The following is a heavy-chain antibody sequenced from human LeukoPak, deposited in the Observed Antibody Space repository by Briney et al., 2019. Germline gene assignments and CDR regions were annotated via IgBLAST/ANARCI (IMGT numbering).Heavy chain of an antibody. D-gene: IGHD2-15*01. V-gene: IGHV1-24*01. Sequence: ASVKVSCKVSGYTLTELSMHWVRQAPGKGLEWRGGFDPEDGETIYAQKFQGRVTMTRDTSTSTVYMELSSPRSEDTAVYYCARDPAYCSGGSCQSWFDPWGQGTLVTVSS. CDR2: FDPEDGET. J-gene: IGHJ5*02. CDR1: GYTLTELS. CDR3: ARDPAYCSGGSCQSWFDP.